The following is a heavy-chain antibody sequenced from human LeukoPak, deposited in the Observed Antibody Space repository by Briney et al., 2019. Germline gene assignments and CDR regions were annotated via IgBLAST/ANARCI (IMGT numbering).Heavy chain of an antibody. Sequence: GGSLRLSCAASGFTFSSYSMNWVRQAPGKGLEWVSSISSSSSYIYYADSVKGRFTISRDNAKNSLYLQMNSLRAEDTAVYYCARDIGWELVDAFDIWGQGTMDTVSS. D-gene: IGHD1-26*01. J-gene: IGHJ3*02. CDR1: GFTFSSYS. V-gene: IGHV3-21*01. CDR2: ISSSSSYI. CDR3: ARDIGWELVDAFDI.